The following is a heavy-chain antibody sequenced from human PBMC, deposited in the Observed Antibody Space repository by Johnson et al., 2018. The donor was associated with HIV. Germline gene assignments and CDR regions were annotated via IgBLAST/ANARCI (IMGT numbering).Heavy chain of an antibody. CDR2: ISSGGVT. J-gene: IGHJ3*02. CDR1: GFSVSYNY. V-gene: IGHV3-66*01. Sequence: VQLVESGGGLVQPGGSLRLSCAVSGFSVSYNYMSWVRQAPGQGLEWVSVISSGGVTYYIASVKGRFTISRDSSKNTLYLQMNSLRAEDTAVYYCVREGSEWLAGENTFDIWGQGTMVTVSS. D-gene: IGHD6-19*01. CDR3: VREGSEWLAGENTFDI.